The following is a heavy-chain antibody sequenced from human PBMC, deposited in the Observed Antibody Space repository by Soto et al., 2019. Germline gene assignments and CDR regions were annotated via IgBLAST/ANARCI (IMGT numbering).Heavy chain of an antibody. CDR3: ARGPYYYDSSAYYYALGFDI. D-gene: IGHD3-22*01. V-gene: IGHV4-34*01. CDR2: ISRGGTT. CDR1: GGSFSGYY. J-gene: IGHJ3*02. Sequence: QVHLQQWGAGLLKPSETLSLTCGVYGGSFSGYYWSWIRQPPGKGLEWIGDISRGGTTNYKPSLKSRGTISVDTSKNQCALRLSSVTAADTAVYYCARGPYYYDSSAYYYALGFDIWGQGTLVTVSS.